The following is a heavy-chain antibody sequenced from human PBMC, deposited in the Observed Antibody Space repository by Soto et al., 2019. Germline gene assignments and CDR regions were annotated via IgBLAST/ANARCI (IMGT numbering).Heavy chain of an antibody. D-gene: IGHD4-17*01. CDR1: GFTFSNYA. V-gene: IGHV3-64*02. CDR3: ARGPSTVATWLDY. CDR2: ISGNGFST. J-gene: IGHJ4*02. Sequence: EVQLVESGDGLVQPGGSLRLSCAASGFTFSNYAMHWVRQAPGKGLEYVSAISGNGFSTYYGESVRGRFIISRDNSKNTLYLQMGSLRAEDMAVYYCARGPSTVATWLDYWGQGTLVTVSS.